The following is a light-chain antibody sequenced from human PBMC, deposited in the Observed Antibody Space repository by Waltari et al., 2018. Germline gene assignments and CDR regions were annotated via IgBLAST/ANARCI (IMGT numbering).Light chain of an antibody. J-gene: IGLJ1*01. CDR1: SSEAGAYNF. V-gene: IGLV2-14*03. CDR2: DVN. Sequence: QSALTQPASVSGSPRQSIAISFAGSSSEAGAYNFVYWYQQHPGQSLKLKVYDVNDRLSGVSDRFSGSKSGNTASLTISGLQSEDGTDYYCSSFTTSGTYVFGTGTKVTVL. CDR3: SSFTTSGTYV.